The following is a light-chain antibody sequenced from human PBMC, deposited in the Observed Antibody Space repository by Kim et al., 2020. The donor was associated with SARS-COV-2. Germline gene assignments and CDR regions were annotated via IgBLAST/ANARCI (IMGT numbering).Light chain of an antibody. CDR2: KDS. Sequence: GQTARITCSGDALPKQYAYWYQQKQGQAPVLVIYKDSERPSGIPERFSGSSSGTTVTLTISGVQAEDEADYYCQSADSSGTYLYWVFGGGTKLTVL. J-gene: IGLJ3*02. V-gene: IGLV3-25*03. CDR1: ALPKQY. CDR3: QSADSSGTYLYWV.